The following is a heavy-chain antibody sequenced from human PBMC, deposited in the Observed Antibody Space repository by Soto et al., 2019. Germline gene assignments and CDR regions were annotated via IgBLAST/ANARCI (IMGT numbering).Heavy chain of an antibody. Sequence: GGSLRLSCAASGFTFRSYSMNWVRQAPGKGLEWVSSISSSSSYIYYADSVKGRFTISGDNAKSSLYLQMNSLRAEDTAVYYCASDLEAAYSGYPQIDYWGQGTLVTVSS. J-gene: IGHJ4*02. CDR3: ASDLEAAYSGYPQIDY. D-gene: IGHD5-12*01. CDR2: ISSSSSYI. V-gene: IGHV3-21*01. CDR1: GFTFRSYS.